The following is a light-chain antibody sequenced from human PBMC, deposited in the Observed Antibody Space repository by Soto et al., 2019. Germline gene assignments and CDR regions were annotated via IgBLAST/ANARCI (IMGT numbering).Light chain of an antibody. CDR1: QSVSSN. J-gene: IGKJ1*01. CDR3: QQYNNWPPST. CDR2: GAS. Sequence: EIVMTQSPSTLSVSPGERATLSCRASQSVSSNLAWYQQKPGQAPRLIIYGASTRATGIPASFSGSGSGTEFTLTISSLQYEDFAAYYCQQYNNWPPSTFGQGTKVDIK. V-gene: IGKV3-15*01.